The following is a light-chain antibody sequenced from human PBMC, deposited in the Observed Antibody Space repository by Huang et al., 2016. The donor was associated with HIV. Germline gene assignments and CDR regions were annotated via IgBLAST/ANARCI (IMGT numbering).Light chain of an antibody. CDR1: QSVSNN. V-gene: IGKV3-15*01. CDR3: QQYSRRPPV. J-gene: IGKJ2*01. Sequence: ETVMTQSPVPLSVSPGATDTTSCRASQSVSNNLAWYQQKPCQAPRLLIYGASTMATGIPARFSSSGSGTEFTLTISSLQSEDFAVYYCQQYSRRPPVFGQGTNLEIK. CDR2: GAS.